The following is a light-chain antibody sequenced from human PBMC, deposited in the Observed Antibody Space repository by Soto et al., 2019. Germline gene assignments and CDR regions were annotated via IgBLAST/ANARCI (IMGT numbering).Light chain of an antibody. CDR2: AAS. J-gene: IGKJ3*01. CDR1: QSTSTY. V-gene: IGKV1-39*01. CDR3: QLSYNSLFT. Sequence: DIRMTQSPSSLSASVGDRVTITCRASQSTSTYLNWYQQKPGKAPKLLIYAASSLQSGVPSRFSGSASGTDFTLTISSLQPEDFATHYCQLSYNSLFTFGPGTKVDIK.